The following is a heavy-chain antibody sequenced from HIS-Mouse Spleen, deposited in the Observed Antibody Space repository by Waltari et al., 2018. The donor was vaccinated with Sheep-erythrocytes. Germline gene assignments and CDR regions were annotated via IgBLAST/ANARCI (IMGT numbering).Heavy chain of an antibody. CDR3: ARDTGTDAFDI. CDR1: GFTFSSYS. Sequence: VQLVESGGGLVKPGVSLRLSCAASGFTFSSYSMNWVRQAPGKGLEWCSSISSSSSYIYYADSVKCRFTISRDNAKNSLYLQMNSLRAEDTAVYYCARDTGTDAFDIWGQGTMVTVSS. J-gene: IGHJ3*02. CDR2: ISSSSSYI. D-gene: IGHD1-1*01. V-gene: IGHV3-21*01.